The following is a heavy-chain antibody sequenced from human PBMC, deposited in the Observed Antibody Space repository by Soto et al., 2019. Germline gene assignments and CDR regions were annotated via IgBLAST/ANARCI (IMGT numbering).Heavy chain of an antibody. CDR3: ARGRTYCSGGSCYERYDH. Sequence: PSETLSLTCAVYGGSFSGYYWSWIRQPPGKGLEWIGETNQGGSTNYNPSLKSRVTISVDTSKNQFSLKLTSVTAADTALYYCCARGRTYCSGGSCYERYDHWGQGALVTVS. J-gene: IGHJ4*02. CDR2: TNQGGST. D-gene: IGHD2-15*01. V-gene: IGHV4-34*01. CDR1: GGSFSGYY.